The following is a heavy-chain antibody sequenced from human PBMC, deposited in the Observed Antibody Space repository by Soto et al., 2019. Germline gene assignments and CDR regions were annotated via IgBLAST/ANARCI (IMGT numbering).Heavy chain of an antibody. CDR2: IYSSGSA. CDR3: ATIVGANDY. V-gene: IGHV4-4*07. J-gene: IGHJ4*02. D-gene: IGHD1-26*01. CDR1: RASIYTYS. Sequence: SETLSLTCTVSRASIYTYSWAWIRQPAGKGLQWIGHIYSSGSANYSPSLKSRVSMSVDSSKNQISLKLSSVTAADTAVYYCATIVGANDYWGQGALVTVSS.